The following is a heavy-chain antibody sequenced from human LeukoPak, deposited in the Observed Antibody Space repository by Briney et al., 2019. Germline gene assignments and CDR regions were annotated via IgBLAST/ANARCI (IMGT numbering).Heavy chain of an antibody. CDR2: ISGSGGST. CDR3: AKDNDRYCSSTSCYIGWLFDY. D-gene: IGHD2-2*02. V-gene: IGHV3-23*01. CDR1: GFTFSSYA. J-gene: IGHJ4*02. Sequence: PGGSLRLSCAASGFTFSSYAMSWVRQAPGKGLEWVSAISGSGGSTYYADSVKGRFTISRDNSKNTLYLQMNSLRAEDTAVYYCAKDNDRYCSSTSCYIGWLFDYWGQGTLVTVPS.